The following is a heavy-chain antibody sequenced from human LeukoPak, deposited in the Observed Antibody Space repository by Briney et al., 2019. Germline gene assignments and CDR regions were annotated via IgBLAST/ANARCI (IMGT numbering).Heavy chain of an antibody. Sequence: GGSLRLSCAASEFTFISYTRHWVRQAPGKGLEWVAVISYDGSNEYYADSVKGRFTISRDNSKSTLYLQMNSLRAEDATMYYCARAPSGYYPYFDYWGQGTLVTVSS. CDR3: ARAPSGYYPYFDY. J-gene: IGHJ4*02. D-gene: IGHD3-3*01. CDR1: EFTFISYT. V-gene: IGHV3-30*04. CDR2: ISYDGSNE.